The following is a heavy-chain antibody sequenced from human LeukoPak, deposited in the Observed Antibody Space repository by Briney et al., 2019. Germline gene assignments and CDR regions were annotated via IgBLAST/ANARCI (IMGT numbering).Heavy chain of an antibody. Sequence: ASVKVSCKTSGYTFTGYYIHWVRQAPGQGLEWMGWINPNSGGTNYAQKFPGRVTMTRDTSISTAYMELSRLTSDDTATYYCARVGDDSSGYPTLWGQGSLVTVSS. J-gene: IGHJ4*02. CDR2: INPNSGGT. CDR3: ARVGDDSSGYPTL. V-gene: IGHV1-2*02. CDR1: GYTFTGYY. D-gene: IGHD3-22*01.